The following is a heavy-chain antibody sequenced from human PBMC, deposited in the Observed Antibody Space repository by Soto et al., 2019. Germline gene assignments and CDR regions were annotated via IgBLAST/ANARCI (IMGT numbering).Heavy chain of an antibody. V-gene: IGHV4-39*01. CDR2: MYYGVSP. CDR1: GSSISSSGYY. D-gene: IGHD3-3*02. J-gene: IGHJ4*02. CDR3: ARLPSRHLVDY. Sequence: SETLSLTCTVSGSSISSSGYYWGWIRQPPGKGLEWIGSMYYGVSPYYNPSLKSRVTVSVDASKNQFSLNLSSVTAADTAVYYCARLPSRHLVDYWGQGTLVTVSS.